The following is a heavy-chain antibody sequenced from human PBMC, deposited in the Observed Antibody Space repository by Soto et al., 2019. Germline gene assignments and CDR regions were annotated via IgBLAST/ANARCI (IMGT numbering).Heavy chain of an antibody. CDR2: IDWDDDK. CDR3: ARTLYSSRGLDY. D-gene: IGHD6-13*01. V-gene: IGHV2-70*11. CDR1: GFSLTTSGMC. J-gene: IGHJ4*02. Sequence: SGPTLVNPTQTLTLTCTFSGFSLTTSGMCVSWIRQPPGKALEWLARIDWDDDKYYSTSLKTRLTISKDTSKNQVVLTMTNMDPVDTATYFCARTLYSSRGLDYWGQGTLVTVSS.